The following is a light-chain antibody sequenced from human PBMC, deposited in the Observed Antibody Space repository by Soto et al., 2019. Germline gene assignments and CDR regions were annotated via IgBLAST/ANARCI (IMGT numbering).Light chain of an antibody. CDR1: TSDIGGYKY. J-gene: IGLJ1*01. CDR3: CSYARTTHV. Sequence: QSALTQPPSVSGSPGQSVTISCTGTTSDIGGYKYVSWYQQLPGKAPKLMIFDVTKRPSGVPDRFSGSNSGNTASLTISGLQAEHEAISYCCSYARTTHVFGTGTKVTVL. V-gene: IGLV2-11*01. CDR2: DVT.